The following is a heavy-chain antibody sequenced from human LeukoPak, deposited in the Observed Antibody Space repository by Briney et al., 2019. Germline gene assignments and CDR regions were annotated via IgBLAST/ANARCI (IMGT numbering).Heavy chain of an antibody. D-gene: IGHD3-16*01. V-gene: IGHV4-59*01. CDR1: DDSISDSY. Sequence: SETLSLTCTVSDDSISDSYRGWIRQPPGKGLEWIGYFYNSGRSTYNPSLKSRVTISADTSKNHFSLKLNSVTTADTAVYYCTRGAGWLIDYWGQGILVTVSS. CDR3: TRGAGWLIDY. J-gene: IGHJ4*02. CDR2: FYNSGRS.